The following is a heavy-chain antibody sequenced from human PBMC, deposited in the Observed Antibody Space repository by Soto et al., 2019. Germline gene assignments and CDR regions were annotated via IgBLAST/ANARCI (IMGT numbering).Heavy chain of an antibody. D-gene: IGHD3-22*01. CDR1: GYTFTSYG. Sequence: ASVKVSCKASGYTFTSYGISWVRQAPGQGLEWMGWISAYNGNTNYAQKVQGRVTMTTDTSTSTAYMELRSLRSDDTAVYYCARVGTYYYDSSGSLFDYWGQGTLVTVSS. CDR2: ISAYNGNT. CDR3: ARVGTYYYDSSGSLFDY. J-gene: IGHJ4*02. V-gene: IGHV1-18*01.